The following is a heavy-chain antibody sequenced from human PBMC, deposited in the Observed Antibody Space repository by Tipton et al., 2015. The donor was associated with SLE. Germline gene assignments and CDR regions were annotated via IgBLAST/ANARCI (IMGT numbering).Heavy chain of an antibody. D-gene: IGHD4-23*01. CDR1: GFTFSNYN. CDR2: ISSSSSYI. J-gene: IGHJ6*02. Sequence: SLRLSCAASGFTFSNYNMNWVRQAPGKGLEWVSSISSSSSYIYYADSVKGRFTISRDNAKNSLYLQMNSLRAEDTAVYYCARDHGGGFYYGMDVWGQGTTVTVSS. CDR3: ARDHGGGFYYGMDV. V-gene: IGHV3-21*01.